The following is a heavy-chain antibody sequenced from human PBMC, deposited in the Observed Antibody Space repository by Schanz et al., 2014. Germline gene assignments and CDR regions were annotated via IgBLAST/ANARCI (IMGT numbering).Heavy chain of an antibody. D-gene: IGHD6-13*01. CDR2: IRGGGETT. J-gene: IGHJ4*02. CDR3: ANPPPTYNSNWSTYYFAF. CDR1: GFTFSTYA. V-gene: IGHV3-23*04. Sequence: EVQLVESGGVLVQSGGSLRLSCVASGFTFSTYAMSWVRLAPGQGPRWVGAIRGGGETTHYADSVKGRFTISRDISKNTLYLQMSSLRAEDTAVYYCANPPPTYNSNWSTYYFAFWGQGTLVTVSS.